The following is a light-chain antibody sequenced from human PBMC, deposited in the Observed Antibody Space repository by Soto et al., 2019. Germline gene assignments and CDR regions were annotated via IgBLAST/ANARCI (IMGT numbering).Light chain of an antibody. V-gene: IGKV1-39*01. CDR2: AAS. CDR3: QQLNSYPIT. J-gene: IGKJ5*01. Sequence: DIQMTQSPSSLSASVGDRVIITCRTSQSISNYLNWYQHKPGKAPKVLISAASNLQSGVPSRFSGSGSGTDFTLTISSLQPEDVATYYCQQLNSYPITFGQGTRLEIK. CDR1: QSISNY.